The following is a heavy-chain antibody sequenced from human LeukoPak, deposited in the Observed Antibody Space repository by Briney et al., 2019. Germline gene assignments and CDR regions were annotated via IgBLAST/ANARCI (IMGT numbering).Heavy chain of an antibody. Sequence: GGSLRLSCAASGFTVSSNYMSWVRQAPGKGLEWVSVIYSGGSTYYADSVKGRFTISRHNSKNTLYLQMNRLRAEDTAVYYCARDRLHDSSGYYSDYWGQGTLVTVSS. D-gene: IGHD3-22*01. J-gene: IGHJ4*02. V-gene: IGHV3-53*04. CDR1: GFTVSSNY. CDR3: ARDRLHDSSGYYSDY. CDR2: IYSGGST.